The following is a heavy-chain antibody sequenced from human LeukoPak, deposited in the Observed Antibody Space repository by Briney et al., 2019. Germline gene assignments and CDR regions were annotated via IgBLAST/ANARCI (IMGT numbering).Heavy chain of an antibody. J-gene: IGHJ4*02. D-gene: IGHD3-22*01. V-gene: IGHV3-23*01. CDR3: AIAHYDSSGIFDY. Sequence: GGSLRLSCAASGFTFSSYAMSWVRQAPGKGLEWVSAISGSGGSTYYADSVKGRFTISRDNSKKTLYLQMNSLRAEDTAVYYCAIAHYDSSGIFDYWGQGNLVTVSS. CDR2: ISGSGGST. CDR1: GFTFSSYA.